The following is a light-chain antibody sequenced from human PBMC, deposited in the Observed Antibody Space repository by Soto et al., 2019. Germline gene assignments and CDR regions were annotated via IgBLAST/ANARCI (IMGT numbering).Light chain of an antibody. CDR1: QSVTSNY. Sequence: EMVLTQSPGNLSLSPGERATLSCRASQSVTSNYLAWYQQKPGQAPRLLIFGASNRATGIPDRFSGSGSGTDFTLTITRLEPADFAVYYCQQYGSSPPYPFGRGTRLAIK. CDR3: QQYGSSPPYP. J-gene: IGKJ5*01. CDR2: GAS. V-gene: IGKV3-20*01.